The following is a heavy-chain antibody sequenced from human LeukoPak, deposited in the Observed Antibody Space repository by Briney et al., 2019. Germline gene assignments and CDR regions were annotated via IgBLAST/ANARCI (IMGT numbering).Heavy chain of an antibody. V-gene: IGHV3-23*01. D-gene: IGHD4-23*01. CDR1: GFTFSSYA. CDR3: AISPYYGGNPPGRFDY. CDR2: ISGSGGST. J-gene: IGHJ4*02. Sequence: GGSLRLSCAASGFTFSSYAMSWVRQAPGKGLEWVSAISGSGGSTYYADSVKGRFTISRDNSKNTLYLQMNSLRAEDTAVYYCAISPYYGGNPPGRFDYWGQGTLVTVSS.